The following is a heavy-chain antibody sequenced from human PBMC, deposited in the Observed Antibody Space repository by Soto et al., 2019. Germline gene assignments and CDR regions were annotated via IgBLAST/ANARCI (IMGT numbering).Heavy chain of an antibody. D-gene: IGHD4-4*01. CDR2: IIPIFGTA. CDR1: GGTFSSYA. V-gene: IGHV1-69*13. CDR3: ARVMVTFHYYYGMDV. Sequence: GASVKVSCKASGGTFSSYAISWVRQAPGQGLEWMGGIIPIFGTANYAQKFQGRVTIAADESTSTAYMELSSLRSEDTAVYYCARVMVTFHYYYGMDVWGQGTTVTASS. J-gene: IGHJ6*02.